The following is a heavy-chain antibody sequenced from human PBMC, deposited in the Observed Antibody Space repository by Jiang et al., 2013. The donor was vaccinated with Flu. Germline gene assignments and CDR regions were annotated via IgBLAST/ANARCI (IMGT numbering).Heavy chain of an antibody. V-gene: IGHV4-39*07. Sequence: ETLSLTCTVSGGSTSSSSYYWVWIRQSPGEGLEWVGSIYDSGSTYYNPFLKSRVTMSVDTSKNRFSLKLSSVTAADTAVYYCARAQKYSGFELPYFDFWGQGTLVTVSS. CDR3: ARAQKYSGFELPYFDF. CDR2: IYDSGST. D-gene: IGHD5-12*01. J-gene: IGHJ4*02. CDR1: GGSTSSSSYY.